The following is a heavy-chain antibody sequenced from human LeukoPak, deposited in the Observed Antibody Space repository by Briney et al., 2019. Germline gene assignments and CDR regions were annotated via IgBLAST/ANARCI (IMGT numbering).Heavy chain of an antibody. CDR1: GFTFNSYG. D-gene: IGHD3-10*01. Sequence: GRSLRLSCAASGFTFNSYGMHWVRQAPGKGLEWVAIISYDGPNKYYTDSVKGRFTISRDNSKNTLYLQMNSLRAEDTAVYYCAKGMVRYGSGSLLDYWGQGTLVTVPS. CDR2: ISYDGPNK. CDR3: AKGMVRYGSGSLLDY. J-gene: IGHJ4*02. V-gene: IGHV3-30*18.